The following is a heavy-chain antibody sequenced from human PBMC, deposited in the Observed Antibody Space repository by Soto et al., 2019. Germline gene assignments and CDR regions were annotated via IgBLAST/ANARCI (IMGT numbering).Heavy chain of an antibody. D-gene: IGHD2-21*02. Sequence: QVQLVQSGAEVKKPGASVKVSCKASGYTFTSYGISWVRQAPGQGLEWMGWIGGYNGNTNYTRSLKVRVTMTTDTSTSTAYMELRSLRSDDTAVYYCARDLYGDLGGYWGQGTLVTVSS. V-gene: IGHV1-18*01. CDR3: ARDLYGDLGGY. J-gene: IGHJ4*02. CDR1: GYTFTSYG. CDR2: IGGYNGNT.